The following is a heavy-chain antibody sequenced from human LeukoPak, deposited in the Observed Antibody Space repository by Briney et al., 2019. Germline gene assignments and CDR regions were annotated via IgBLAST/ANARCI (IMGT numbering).Heavy chain of an antibody. CDR1: GGSISSYY. CDR3: ARDSGTTGEVKFDP. Sequence: SETLSLTCTVSGGSISSYYWSWIRQPAGKGLEWIGRIYSSGTTTYNPSLKSRVTMSVDTAKNQVSLRLSSVTAADTAVCYCARDSGTTGEVKFDPWGQGSLVTVSS. J-gene: IGHJ5*02. V-gene: IGHV4-4*07. D-gene: IGHD3-10*01. CDR2: IYSSGTT.